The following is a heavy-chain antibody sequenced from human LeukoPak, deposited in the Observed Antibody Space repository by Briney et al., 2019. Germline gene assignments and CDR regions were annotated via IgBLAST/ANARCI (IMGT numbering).Heavy chain of an antibody. CDR3: AGPGSAGVVTNDY. V-gene: IGHV3-7*01. CDR1: GFTFSSYW. Sequence: GGSLRLSCAASGFTFSSYWMSWVRQAPGKGLEWVANIKQDGSEKYYVDSVKGRFTISRDNAKNSLYLQMDSLRAEDTAVYYCAGPGSAGVVTNDYWGQGTLVTVSS. J-gene: IGHJ4*02. CDR2: IKQDGSEK. D-gene: IGHD3-3*01.